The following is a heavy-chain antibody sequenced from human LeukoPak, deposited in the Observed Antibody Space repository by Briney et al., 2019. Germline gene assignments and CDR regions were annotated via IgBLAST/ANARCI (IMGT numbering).Heavy chain of an antibody. V-gene: IGHV3-7*01. Sequence: GGSLGLSCAASGFTFSSYWMSWVRQAPGKGLEWVANIKQDGSEKYYVDSVKGRFTISRDNAKNSLYLQMNSLRAEDTAVYYCARDSRLGHCSGGSCSTFNLLDCWGQGTLVTVSS. D-gene: IGHD2-15*01. CDR3: ARDSRLGHCSGGSCSTFNLLDC. J-gene: IGHJ4*02. CDR2: IKQDGSEK. CDR1: GFTFSSYW.